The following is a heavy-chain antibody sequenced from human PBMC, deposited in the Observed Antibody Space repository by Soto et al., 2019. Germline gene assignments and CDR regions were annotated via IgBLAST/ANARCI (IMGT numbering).Heavy chain of an antibody. CDR3: TKSYDFWSGYYSLGY. J-gene: IGHJ4*02. CDR1: GFTFSGSA. V-gene: IGHV3-73*01. CDR2: IRSKANSYAT. D-gene: IGHD3-3*01. Sequence: GGSLRLSCAASGFTFSGSAMHWVRQASGKGLEWVGRIRSKANSYATAYAASVKGRFTISRDDSKNTAYLQMNSLKTEDTAVYYCTKSYDFWSGYYSLGYWGQGTLVTVSS.